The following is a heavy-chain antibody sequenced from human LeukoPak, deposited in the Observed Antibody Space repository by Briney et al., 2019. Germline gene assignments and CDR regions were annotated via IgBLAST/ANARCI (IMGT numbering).Heavy chain of an antibody. D-gene: IGHD1-26*01. J-gene: IGHJ4*02. CDR2: ISAYDGNT. V-gene: IGHV1-18*01. Sequence: ASVKVSCEASGYTFTSYGISWVRQAPGQGVEWMGWISAYDGNTNYAQKLQGRVTMTTDTSTSTAYMELRSLRSDDTAVYYCVVGATAFYYFDYWGQGTLVTVSS. CDR3: VVGATAFYYFDY. CDR1: GYTFTSYG.